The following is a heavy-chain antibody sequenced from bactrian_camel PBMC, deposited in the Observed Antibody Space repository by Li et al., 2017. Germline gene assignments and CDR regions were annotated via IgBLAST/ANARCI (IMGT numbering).Heavy chain of an antibody. J-gene: IGHJ4*01. Sequence: VQLVESGGGLVQPGESLRLSCVASGITFSRHDMSWVRQAPGKERVGVASMSSDGRTTYAEFVTGRFSISVDRAKNTLFLKMNNLKSEDTAKYYCVAERYGGCKLAEGWRNWGQGTQVTVS. CDR3: VAERYGGCKLAEGWRN. CDR1: GITFSRHD. CDR2: MSSDGRT. V-gene: IGHV3S67*01. D-gene: IGHD7*01.